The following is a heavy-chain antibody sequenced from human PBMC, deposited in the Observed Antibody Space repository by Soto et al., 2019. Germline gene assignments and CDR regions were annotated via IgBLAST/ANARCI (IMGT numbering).Heavy chain of an antibody. D-gene: IGHD4-17*01. CDR3: ARLPGVSYGDINYYFDY. J-gene: IGHJ4*02. CDR1: GGSISSSSYY. Sequence: SETLSLTCTVSGGSISSSSYYWGWIRQPPGKGLEWIGSIYYSGSTYYNPSLKSRVTISVDTSKNQFSLKLSSVTAADTAVYYCARLPGVSYGDINYYFDYWGQGTLVTVSS. CDR2: IYYSGST. V-gene: IGHV4-39*01.